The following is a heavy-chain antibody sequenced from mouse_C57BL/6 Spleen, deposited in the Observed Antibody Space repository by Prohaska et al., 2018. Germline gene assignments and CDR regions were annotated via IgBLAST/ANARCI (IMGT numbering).Heavy chain of an antibody. V-gene: IGHV1-26*01. CDR3: ARYGKDYAMDY. D-gene: IGHD2-10*02. Sequence: CKASGYTFTDYYMNWVKQSHGKSLEWIGDINPNNGGTSYNQKFKGKATLTVDKSSSTAYMELRSLTSEDSAVYYCARYGKDYAMDYWGQGTSVTVSS. J-gene: IGHJ4*01. CDR2: INPNNGGT. CDR1: GYTFTDYY.